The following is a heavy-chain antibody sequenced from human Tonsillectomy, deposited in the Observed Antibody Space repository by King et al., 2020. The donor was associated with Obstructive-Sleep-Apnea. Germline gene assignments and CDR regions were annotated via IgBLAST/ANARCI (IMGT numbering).Heavy chain of an antibody. CDR3: ARAAEAATGTWDSYFDY. V-gene: IGHV4-31*03. D-gene: IGHD6-13*01. J-gene: IGHJ4*02. Sequence: QLQESGPGLVKPSQTLSLTCSVSGGSVNSGAYLWNWIRQHPGKGLEWIGYISYSGHTYYNPSLRSRVTMSGDTSKNQFTLKLSSVTAADTAIYYCARAAEAATGTWDSYFDYWGQGSLVTVSS. CDR2: ISYSGHT. CDR1: GGSVNSGAYL.